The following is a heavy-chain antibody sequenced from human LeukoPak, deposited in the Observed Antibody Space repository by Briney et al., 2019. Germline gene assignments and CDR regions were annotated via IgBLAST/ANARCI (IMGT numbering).Heavy chain of an antibody. CDR3: ARRYSAYNFDY. CDR2: ISTSSGTI. V-gene: IGHV3-48*02. D-gene: IGHD5-12*01. Sequence: RAGGSLRLSCAASGFTFSSYSMNWVRQAPGKGLEWISYISTSSGTIYYADSVKGRFTISRDNAKNSLYLQMNSLRDDDTAEYYCARRYSAYNFDYWGQGTLVTVSS. CDR1: GFTFSSYS. J-gene: IGHJ4*02.